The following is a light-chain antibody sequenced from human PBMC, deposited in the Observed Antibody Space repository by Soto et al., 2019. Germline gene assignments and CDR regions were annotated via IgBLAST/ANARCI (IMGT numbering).Light chain of an antibody. Sequence: DIQFTQSPSFLSASVGDRVTISCRASQGMNTYVAWYQQKPGKAPKLLIYGASTLQSGVPSRFSGSESGAEFTLRISSLQPEDFAVYYCHHYGSSPLTFGQGTRLEIK. CDR2: GAS. V-gene: IGKV1-9*01. CDR1: QGMNTY. CDR3: HHYGSSPLT. J-gene: IGKJ5*01.